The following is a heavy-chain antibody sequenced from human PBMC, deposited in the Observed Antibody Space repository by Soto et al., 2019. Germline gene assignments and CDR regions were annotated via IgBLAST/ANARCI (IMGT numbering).Heavy chain of an antibody. V-gene: IGHV1-2*02. D-gene: IGHD2-2*01. CDR3: AXSPYCSSTSCYSPYFDY. J-gene: IGHJ4*02. CDR1: GYTFTGYY. Sequence: GASVKVSCKASGYTFTGYYMHWVRQAPGQGLEWMGWINPNSGGTNYAQKFQGRVTMTRDTSISTAYMELSRLRSDDTAVYYCAXSPYCSSTSCYSPYFDYWGQGTLVTVSS. CDR2: INPNSGGT.